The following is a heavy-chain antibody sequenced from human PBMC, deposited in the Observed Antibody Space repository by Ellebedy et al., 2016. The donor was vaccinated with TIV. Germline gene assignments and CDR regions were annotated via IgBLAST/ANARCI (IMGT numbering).Heavy chain of an antibody. D-gene: IGHD5-18*01. CDR1: GGSFSNYG. CDR2: IIPLLDIA. V-gene: IGHV1-69*10. Sequence: AASVKVSCKASGGSFSNYGISWVRQAPGQGLEWLGGIIPLLDIANYAQRFRGRVTITADTSTSTAYMELSSLRSEDTAVYYCARLPESGDNQVLYYMDVWGKGTTVTVSS. J-gene: IGHJ6*03. CDR3: ARLPESGDNQVLYYMDV.